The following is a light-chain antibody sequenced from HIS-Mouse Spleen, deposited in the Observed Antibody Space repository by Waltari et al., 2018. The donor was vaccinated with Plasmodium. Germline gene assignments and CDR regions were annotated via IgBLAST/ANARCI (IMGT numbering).Light chain of an antibody. CDR1: RSNIGSNY. CDR3: AAWDDSLSGWV. J-gene: IGLJ3*02. Sequence: QSVLTQPPSASGTPGQRVTISCSGRRSNIGSNYVSWYQQLPGKAPKLLIYRNKQRPSGFPDRFSGSKSGTSASLAISGLRSEDEADYYCAAWDDSLSGWVFGGGTKLTVL. V-gene: IGLV1-47*01. CDR2: RNK.